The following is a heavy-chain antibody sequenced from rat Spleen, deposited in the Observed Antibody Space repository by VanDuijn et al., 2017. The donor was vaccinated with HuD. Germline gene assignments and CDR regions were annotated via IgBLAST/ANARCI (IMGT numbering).Heavy chain of an antibody. CDR1: GYTFTDYA. V-gene: IGHV9-4*01. Sequence: QIQLVQSGPELKKPGESVKISCKASGYTFTDYAMHWVKQAPGKGLKWMGWINTYTGKPTYADDFKGRFVFSLEASASTANLQISNLKNEDTATYFCAREGLPQGFAYWGQGTLVTVSS. J-gene: IGHJ3*01. CDR2: INTYTGKP. CDR3: AREGLPQGFAY. D-gene: IGHD1-11*01.